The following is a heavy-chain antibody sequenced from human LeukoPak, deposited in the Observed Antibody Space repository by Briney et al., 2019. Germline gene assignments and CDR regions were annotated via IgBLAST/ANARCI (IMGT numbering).Heavy chain of an antibody. Sequence: SETLSLTCTVSGGSISSGSYYWSWIRQPAGKGLEWIGRIYTSGSTNYNPSLKSRVTISVDTSKNQFSLKLSSVTAADTAVYYCARDRDDDPNSSWYRSGLNWFDPWGQGTLVTVSS. CDR2: IYTSGST. CDR1: GGSISSGSYY. V-gene: IGHV4-61*02. D-gene: IGHD6-13*01. CDR3: ARDRDDDPNSSWYRSGLNWFDP. J-gene: IGHJ5*02.